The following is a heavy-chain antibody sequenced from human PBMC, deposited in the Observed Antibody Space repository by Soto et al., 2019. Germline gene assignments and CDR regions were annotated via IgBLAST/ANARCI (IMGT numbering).Heavy chain of an antibody. D-gene: IGHD3-3*01. CDR3: ARGPNYDFWSGSYYMDV. CDR1: GESFRGYY. Sequence: SETLSLTCAVYGESFRGYYWSWIRQPPGKGLEWIGEINHSGSTNYNPSLKSRVTISVDTSKNQFSLKLSSVTAADTAVYYCARGPNYDFWSGSYYMDVWGKGPTVT. V-gene: IGHV4-34*01. CDR2: INHSGST. J-gene: IGHJ6*03.